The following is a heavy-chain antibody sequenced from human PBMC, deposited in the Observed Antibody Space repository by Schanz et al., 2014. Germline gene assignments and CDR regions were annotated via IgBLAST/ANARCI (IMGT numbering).Heavy chain of an antibody. CDR2: VSRSTPDI. J-gene: IGHJ4*02. V-gene: IGHV3-48*01. D-gene: IGHD3-3*01. CDR1: GFTFSSYA. CDR3: VRDSFFAFDY. Sequence: EVQLVQSGGGLVQPGGSLRLSCAASGFTFSSYAMSWVRQAPGKGLEWVSYVSRSTPDIYYADSVKGRFTMSRDNAKNSVFLQMNSLRAEDTAVYYCVRDSFFAFDYWGQGTLVTVSS.